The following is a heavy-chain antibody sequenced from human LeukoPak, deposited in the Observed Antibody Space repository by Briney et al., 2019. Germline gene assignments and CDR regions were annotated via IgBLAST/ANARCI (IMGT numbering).Heavy chain of an antibody. CDR1: GYTFTGYY. Sequence: ASVKVSCKASGYTFTGYYMHWVRQAPGQGLEWMGWINPNSGGTNYAQKFQGRVAMTRQTSISTAYMELSRLRFDDAAVYYCARDLGRDYGASWGFDFWGLGVLVTVSS. CDR3: ARDLGRDYGASWGFDF. D-gene: IGHD4/OR15-4a*01. CDR2: INPNSGGT. V-gene: IGHV1-2*02. J-gene: IGHJ4*02.